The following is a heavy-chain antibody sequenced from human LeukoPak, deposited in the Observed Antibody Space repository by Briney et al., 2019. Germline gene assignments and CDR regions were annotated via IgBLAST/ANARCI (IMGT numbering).Heavy chain of an antibody. CDR1: GGTFSSYA. V-gene: IGHV1-69*01. Sequence: SVKVSCRASGGTFSSYAISWVRQAPGQGLEWMGGIIPIFGTANYAQKFQGRVTITADESTSTAYMELSSLRSGDTAVYYCARPPSYSGSYGFDYWGQGTLVTVSS. CDR2: IIPIFGTA. J-gene: IGHJ4*02. CDR3: ARPPSYSGSYGFDY. D-gene: IGHD1-26*01.